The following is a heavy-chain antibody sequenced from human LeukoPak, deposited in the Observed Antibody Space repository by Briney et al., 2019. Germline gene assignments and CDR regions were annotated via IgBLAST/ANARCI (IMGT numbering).Heavy chain of an antibody. CDR2: INSDGSST. CDR1: GFTFSSYW. J-gene: IGHJ3*02. CDR3: ARGDCGGDCYPDDAFDI. Sequence: PGGSLRLSCAASGFTFSSYWMHWVRQAPGKGLVWVSRINSDGSSTSYADSVKGRFTISRDNAKNTLYLQMNSLRAEDTAVYYCARGDCGGDCYPDDAFDIWGQGTMVTVSS. V-gene: IGHV3-74*01. D-gene: IGHD2-21*02.